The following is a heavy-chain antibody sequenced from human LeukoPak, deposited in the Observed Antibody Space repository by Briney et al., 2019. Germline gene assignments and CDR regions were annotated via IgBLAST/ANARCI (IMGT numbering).Heavy chain of an antibody. Sequence: SETLSLTCTVSGGSISSDYWSWIRQPPGKGLEWIGNIYTSGSTNYNPSLKSRVTISLDTPKKQFSLKLNSVTAADTAVYYCARQATGTTSCFDPWGQGTLVTVSS. CDR3: ARQATGTTSCFDP. D-gene: IGHD1-1*01. J-gene: IGHJ5*02. CDR2: IYTSGST. CDR1: GGSISSDY. V-gene: IGHV4-4*09.